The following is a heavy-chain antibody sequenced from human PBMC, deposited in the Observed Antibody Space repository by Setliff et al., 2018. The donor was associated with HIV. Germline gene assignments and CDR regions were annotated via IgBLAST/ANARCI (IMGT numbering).Heavy chain of an antibody. CDR2: IIPIFNTA. CDR3: ARGEKRFLEWLPLDYYYYYYMDV. D-gene: IGHD3-3*01. Sequence: SVKVSCKASGGTFSRYAINWVRQAPGQGLEWMGGIIPIFNTANYGQKLQGRVTITADEPTSTAYMELSSLRSEDTAVYYCARGEKRFLEWLPLDYYYYYYMDVWGKGITVTVSS. J-gene: IGHJ6*03. V-gene: IGHV1-69*13. CDR1: GGTFSRYA.